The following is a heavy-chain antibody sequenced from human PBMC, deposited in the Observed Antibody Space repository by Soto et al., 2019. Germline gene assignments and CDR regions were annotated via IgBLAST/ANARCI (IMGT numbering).Heavy chain of an antibody. J-gene: IGHJ5*02. D-gene: IGHD6-13*01. CDR1: GDSVSSGAYY. CDR3: ARANIAAAGTIFDP. CDR2: IYYNAIT. V-gene: IGHV4-61*08. Sequence: SETLSLTCTVSGDSVSSGAYYWSWVRHPPGKGLEWIGYIYYNAITNYNPSLKSRVTILVDTSKSEISLTLNSVTAADTAVYYCARANIAAAGTIFDPWGQGVLVTVSS.